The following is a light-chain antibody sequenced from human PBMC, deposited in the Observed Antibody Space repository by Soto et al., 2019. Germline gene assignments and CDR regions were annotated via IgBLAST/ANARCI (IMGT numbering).Light chain of an antibody. J-gene: IGKJ4*01. V-gene: IGKV3-20*01. Sequence: EIVLTQSPGTLSLSPGERVTLSCRASQSISNNHLAWYQQKPGQAPRLLIHGTSNRATGIPDRFSGSGSGTDFTLTFSRLKPEDFAVYYCEYYGTSITFGGGTKVEIK. CDR2: GTS. CDR1: QSISNNH. CDR3: EYYGTSIT.